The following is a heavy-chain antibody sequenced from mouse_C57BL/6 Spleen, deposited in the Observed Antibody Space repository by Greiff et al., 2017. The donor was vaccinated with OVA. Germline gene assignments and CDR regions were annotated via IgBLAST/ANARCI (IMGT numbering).Heavy chain of an antibody. J-gene: IGHJ2*01. D-gene: IGHD1-1*01. V-gene: IGHV1-80*01. CDR3: ARSDGSSYEYLDY. CDR1: GYAFSSYW. CDR2: IYPGDGDT. Sequence: VQLQQSGAELVKPGASVKISCKASGYAFSSYWMNWVKQRPGQGLEWIGQIYPGDGDTNYNGKFKGKATLTADKSSSTAYMQLSSLTSTDSAVYFCARSDGSSYEYLDYWGQGTTLTVSS.